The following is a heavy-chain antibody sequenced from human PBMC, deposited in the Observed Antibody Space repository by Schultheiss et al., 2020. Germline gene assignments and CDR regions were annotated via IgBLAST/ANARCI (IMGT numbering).Heavy chain of an antibody. Sequence: GSLKISCAASGFTFSTYAMHWVRQAPGKGLEWVAVISYDGSKKYCADSVKGRFTISRDDSKNTLYLQMNSLRAEDTAVYYCARDLSALPNFSSSWSPGIWGQGTMVTVSS. V-gene: IGHV3-30-3*01. J-gene: IGHJ3*02. CDR3: ARDLSALPNFSSSWSPGI. CDR1: GFTFSTYA. CDR2: ISYDGSKK. D-gene: IGHD6-13*01.